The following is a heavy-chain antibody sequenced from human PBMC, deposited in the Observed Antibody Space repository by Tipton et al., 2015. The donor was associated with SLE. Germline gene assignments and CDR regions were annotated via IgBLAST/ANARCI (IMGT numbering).Heavy chain of an antibody. J-gene: IGHJ3*01. Sequence: GLVKPSETLSLICAVSGASISRNDWWTWVRQPPGKGLEYIGEVYFTGKTNYSPSLKSRVTISLDKSNNQFSLRLNSVTPADTAVYYCARIPQGSSNWYGAFDVWGQGALVTVSS. CDR1: GASISRNDW. D-gene: IGHD6-13*01. V-gene: IGHV4/OR15-8*02. CDR3: ARIPQGSSNWYGAFDV. CDR2: VYFTGKT.